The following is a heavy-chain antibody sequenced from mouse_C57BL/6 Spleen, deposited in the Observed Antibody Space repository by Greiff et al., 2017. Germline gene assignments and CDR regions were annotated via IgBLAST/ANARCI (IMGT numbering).Heavy chain of an antibody. J-gene: IGHJ1*03. CDR3: ARGDYYGSSYWYFDV. Sequence: EVKLQESGPELVKPGDSVKISCKASGYSFTGYFMNWVMQSHGKSLEWIGRINPYNGDTFYNQKFKGKATLTVDKSSSTAHMELRSLTSEDSAVYYCARGDYYGSSYWYFDVWGTGTTVTVSS. D-gene: IGHD1-1*01. CDR2: INPYNGDT. V-gene: IGHV1-20*01. CDR1: GYSFTGYF.